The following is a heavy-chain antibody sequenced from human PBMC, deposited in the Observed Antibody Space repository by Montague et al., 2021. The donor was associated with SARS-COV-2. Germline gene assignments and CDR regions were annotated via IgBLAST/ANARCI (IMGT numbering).Heavy chain of an antibody. V-gene: IGHV2-5*02. J-gene: IGHJ4*02. CDR3: AHTVGDEGFDY. Sequence: PALVKPTQTLTLTCTFSGFSLSTSGVGVGWIRQPPGKALEWLALIYWDDDKRYSPSLKSRLTITKDTSKNQVVLTMTNLDPVDTATYYFAHTVGDEGFDYWGQGTLVTVSS. CDR1: GFSLSTSGVG. D-gene: IGHD3-10*01. CDR2: IYWDDDK.